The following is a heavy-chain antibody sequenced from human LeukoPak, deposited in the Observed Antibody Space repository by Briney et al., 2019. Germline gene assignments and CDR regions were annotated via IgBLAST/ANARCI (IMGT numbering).Heavy chain of an antibody. CDR3: AKVAGYSYVGVYYFDY. D-gene: IGHD5-18*01. V-gene: IGHV3-23*01. Sequence: GGSLRLSCAASGFTFSSYAMAWVRPAPGKGLEWVSIISGSGGSTYYADSVKGRFTISRDNSKNTLYLQMNSLRAEDTAVYYCAKVAGYSYVGVYYFDYWGQGTLVTVSS. CDR1: GFTFSSYA. CDR2: ISGSGGST. J-gene: IGHJ4*02.